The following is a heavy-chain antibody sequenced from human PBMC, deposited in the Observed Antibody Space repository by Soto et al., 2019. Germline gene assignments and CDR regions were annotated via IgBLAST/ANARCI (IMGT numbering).Heavy chain of an antibody. D-gene: IGHD4-17*01. CDR1: GGTFSSYA. J-gene: IGHJ4*02. CDR3: ARATPHLYGDYAFDY. CDR2: IIPIFGTA. Sequence: GASVKVSCKASGGTFSSYAISWVRQAPGQGLEWMGGIIPIFGTANYAQKFQGRVTITADESTSTAYMELSSLRSEDTAVYYCARATPHLYGDYAFDYWGQGTLVTVSS. V-gene: IGHV1-69*13.